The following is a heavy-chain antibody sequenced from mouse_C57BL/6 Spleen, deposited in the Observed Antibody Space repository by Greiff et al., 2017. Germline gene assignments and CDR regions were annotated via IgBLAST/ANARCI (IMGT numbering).Heavy chain of an antibody. CDR2: IYPGSGNT. V-gene: IGHV1-76*01. CDR3: ARGPTKGYFDV. D-gene: IGHD2-10*01. Sequence: VQLQQSGAELVRPGASVKLSCKASGYTFPDYYINWVKQRPGQGLEWIARIYPGSGNTYYTEKFKGKATLTAEKSSSTAYMQLSSLTSEDSAVYFCARGPTKGYFDVWGTGTTVTVSS. CDR1: GYTFPDYY. J-gene: IGHJ1*03.